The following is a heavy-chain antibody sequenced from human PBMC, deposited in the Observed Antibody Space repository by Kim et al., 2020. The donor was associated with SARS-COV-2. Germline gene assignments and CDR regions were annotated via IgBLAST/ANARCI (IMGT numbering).Heavy chain of an antibody. V-gene: IGHV7-4-1*02. Sequence: ASVKVSCKASGYSLTDYPINWMRQAPGQGLKWMGYINTNTGRPTYAPDLAGRVVFSLDTSVTTAYLQINGLKAEDTAIYYCTRGLGGYSLNGYWGQGTLVTVSS. CDR2: INTNTGRP. CDR1: GYSLTDYP. CDR3: TRGLGGYSLNGY. J-gene: IGHJ4*02. D-gene: IGHD2-21*02.